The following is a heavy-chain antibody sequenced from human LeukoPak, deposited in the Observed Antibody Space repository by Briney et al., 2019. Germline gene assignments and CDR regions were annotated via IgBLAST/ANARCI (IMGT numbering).Heavy chain of an antibody. CDR2: INHSGST. CDR1: GGSFSGYY. V-gene: IGHV4-34*01. D-gene: IGHD5-24*01. J-gene: IGHJ6*03. CDR3: ARRDGYNWGYYYYYYYMGV. Sequence: PSETLSLTCAVYGGSFSGYYWSWIRQPPGKGLEWIGEINHSGSTNYNPSLKSRVTISVDTSKNQFSLKLSSVTAADTAVYCCARRDGYNWGYYYYYYYMGVWGKGTTVTVSS.